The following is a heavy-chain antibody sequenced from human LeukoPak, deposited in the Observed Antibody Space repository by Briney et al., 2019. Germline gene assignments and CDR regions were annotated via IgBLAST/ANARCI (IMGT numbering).Heavy chain of an antibody. J-gene: IGHJ4*02. D-gene: IGHD5-12*01. V-gene: IGHV3-48*04. CDR1: GFTFSSYS. CDR2: ISSSSSTI. CDR3: ARGMNSGYGDNFDY. Sequence: GGSLRLSCAASGFTFSSYSMNWVRQAPGKGLEWVSYISSSSSTIYYADSVKGRFTISRDNAKNSLYLQMNSLRAEDTAVYYCARGMNSGYGDNFDYWGQGTLVTVSS.